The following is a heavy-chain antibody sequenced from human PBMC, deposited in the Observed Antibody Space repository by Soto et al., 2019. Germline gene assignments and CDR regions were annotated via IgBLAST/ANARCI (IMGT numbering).Heavy chain of an antibody. J-gene: IGHJ4*02. CDR2: IYYSGST. D-gene: IGHD3-16*02. Sequence: QVQLQESGPGLVKPSETLSLTCTVSGGSISSYYWSWIRQPPGKGLEWIGYIYYSGSTNYNPSLKSRVTISVDTSKNQFSLKLSSVTAADTAVYYCARWTLHLGELSLFGGFDYWGQGTLVTVSS. V-gene: IGHV4-59*08. CDR3: ARWTLHLGELSLFGGFDY. CDR1: GGSISSYY.